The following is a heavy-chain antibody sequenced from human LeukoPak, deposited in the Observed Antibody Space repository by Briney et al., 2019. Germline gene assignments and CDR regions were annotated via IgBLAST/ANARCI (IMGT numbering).Heavy chain of an antibody. CDR1: GFTFSSYW. CDR2: IKQEGSEK. J-gene: IGHJ4*02. Sequence: PGGSLRLSCAASGFTFSSYWMSWLRQAPGKGLEWLANIKQEGSEKYYVDTVKGRFTISRDNAKDSLYLQMNSLRAEDMAVYYCARDRGAVAGHYFDYWGQGTLVTVSS. D-gene: IGHD6-13*01. CDR3: ARDRGAVAGHYFDY. V-gene: IGHV3-7*01.